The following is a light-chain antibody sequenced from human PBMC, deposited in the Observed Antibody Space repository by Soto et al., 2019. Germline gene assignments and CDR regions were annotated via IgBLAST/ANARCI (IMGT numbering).Light chain of an antibody. Sequence: ALAQPASVSGSPGQSIAISCTGTSSDVGRYNYVSWFQQHPGKAPKLMIYDVSNRPSGVSDRFSGSKSGNTASLTISGLQAEDEADYYCSSYTSSNTFVFGTGTKVTVL. CDR3: SSYTSSNTFV. V-gene: IGLV2-14*01. CDR1: SSDVGRYNY. J-gene: IGLJ1*01. CDR2: DVS.